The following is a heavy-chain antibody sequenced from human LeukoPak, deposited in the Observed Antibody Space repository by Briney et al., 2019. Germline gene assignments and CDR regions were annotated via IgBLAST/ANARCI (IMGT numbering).Heavy chain of an antibody. J-gene: IGHJ4*02. CDR3: ARDEGCSSTSCLFDY. CDR2: INPSGGST. D-gene: IGHD2-2*01. CDR1: GGTFSSYA. V-gene: IGHV1-46*01. Sequence: ASVKVSCKASGGTFSSYAISWVRQAPGQGLEWMGIINPSGGSTNYAQKFQGRVTMTRDMSTSTVYMELSSLRSEDTAVYYCARDEGCSSTSCLFDYWGQGTLVTVSS.